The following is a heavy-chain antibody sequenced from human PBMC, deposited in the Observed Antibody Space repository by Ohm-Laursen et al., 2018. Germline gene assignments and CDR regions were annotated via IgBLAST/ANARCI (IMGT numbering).Heavy chain of an antibody. CDR2: IKSTDDTR. V-gene: IGHV1-46*02. D-gene: IGHD3-3*01. Sequence: SSVKVSCNASGYSFNSNHMQWLRQAPGQGLEWMGIIKSTDDTRTYAQKFQGRVTMTKDRSTSTVYMELSSLRSDDTAVYYCARDFEWATDVWGQGTLVTVSS. CDR3: ARDFEWATDV. J-gene: IGHJ6*02. CDR1: GYSFNSNH.